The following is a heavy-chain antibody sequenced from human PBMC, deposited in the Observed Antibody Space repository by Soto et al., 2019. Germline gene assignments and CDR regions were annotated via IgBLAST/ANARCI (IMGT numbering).Heavy chain of an antibody. J-gene: IGHJ3*02. CDR1: GGSIRNSNW. D-gene: IGHD2-15*01. CDR3: DGYCSGGSCYSGGAFDI. CDR2: IYHSGST. Sequence: PSETLSLTCAGSGGSIRNSNWRSWVRQPPGKGLEWIGEIYHSGSTNYNPSLKSRVTISVDTSKNQFSLKLSSVTAADTAVYYCDGYCSGGSCYSGGAFDIWGQGTMVT. V-gene: IGHV4-4*02.